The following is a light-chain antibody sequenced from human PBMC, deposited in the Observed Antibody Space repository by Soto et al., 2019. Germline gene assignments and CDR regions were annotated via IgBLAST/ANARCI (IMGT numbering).Light chain of an antibody. CDR3: QQYNNWPPNT. CDR2: GAS. CDR1: QSVSSN. Sequence: EIVMTQSPATLSVSPGERATLSCRASQSVSSNLDWYQQKPGQAPRLLIYGASTRPTGIPARLSGSGSGAEFTLTISSLQSEDFAVYYCQQYNNWPPNTFGQGTKLEIK. J-gene: IGKJ2*01. V-gene: IGKV3-15*01.